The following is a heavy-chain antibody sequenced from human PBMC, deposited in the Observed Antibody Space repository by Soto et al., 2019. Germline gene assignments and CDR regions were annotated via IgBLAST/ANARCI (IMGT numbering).Heavy chain of an antibody. CDR2: ISSSSSYI. CDR1: GFTFSSYS. D-gene: IGHD3-3*01. CDR3: ARSFFERPPVSAYYYYGMDV. V-gene: IGHV3-21*01. J-gene: IGHJ6*02. Sequence: PGGSLRLSCAASGFTFSSYSMSWVRQAPGKGLEWVSSISSSSSYIYYADSVKGRFTISRDNAKNSLYLQMNSLRAEDTAVYYCARSFFERPPVSAYYYYGMDVWGQGTTVTVSS.